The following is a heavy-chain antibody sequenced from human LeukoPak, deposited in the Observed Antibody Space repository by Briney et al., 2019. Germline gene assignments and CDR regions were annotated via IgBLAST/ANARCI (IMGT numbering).Heavy chain of an antibody. Sequence: QTGGSLILSCAASGFTFTIYAMSWVRQAPGGGLEGVSSITSRDGTTYYAGSVRGRFTISRDNSKNTLYLQMNSLRVEDTAVYFCARDRPNYYGSDGHYYRRDGDYWGQGTLVTVSS. D-gene: IGHD3-22*01. J-gene: IGHJ4*02. CDR1: GFTFTIYA. CDR2: ITSRDGTT. V-gene: IGHV3-23*01. CDR3: ARDRPNYYGSDGHYYRRDGDY.